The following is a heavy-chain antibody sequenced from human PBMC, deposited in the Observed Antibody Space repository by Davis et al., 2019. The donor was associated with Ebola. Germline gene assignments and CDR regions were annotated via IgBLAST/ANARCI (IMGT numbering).Heavy chain of an antibody. Sequence: GESLKISCAASGFTFSSYAMIWVRQAPGKGLEWVSAISGSGGSTYYADSVKGRFTISRDNSKNTLYLQMNSLRAEDTAVYYCAKEGHIVATIPDYWGQGTLVTVSS. J-gene: IGHJ4*02. CDR2: ISGSGGST. CDR3: AKEGHIVATIPDY. D-gene: IGHD5-12*01. CDR1: GFTFSSYA. V-gene: IGHV3-23*01.